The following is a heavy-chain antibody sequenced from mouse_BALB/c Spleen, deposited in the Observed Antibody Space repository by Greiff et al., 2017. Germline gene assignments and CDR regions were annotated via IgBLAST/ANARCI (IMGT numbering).Heavy chain of an antibody. J-gene: IGHJ4*01. CDR1: GYTFTDYE. Sequence: VQLQQSGAELVRPGASVTLSCKASGYTFTDYEMHWVKQTPVHGLEWIGAIDPETGGTAYNQKFKGKATLTADKSSSTAYMELRSLTSEDSAVYYCTSNYYGSSYGYAMDYWGQGTSVTVSS. CDR3: TSNYYGSSYGYAMDY. CDR2: IDPETGGT. V-gene: IGHV1-15*01. D-gene: IGHD1-1*01.